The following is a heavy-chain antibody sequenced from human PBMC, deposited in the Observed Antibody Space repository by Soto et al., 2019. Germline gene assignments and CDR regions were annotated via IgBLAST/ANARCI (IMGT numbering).Heavy chain of an antibody. V-gene: IGHV3-49*03. CDR3: TRDSMVRAYYYMDV. D-gene: IGHD3-10*01. CDR1: GFTFGDYA. Sequence: EVQLVESGGGLVQPGRSLRLSCTASGFTFGDYAMSWFRQAPGKGLEWVGFIRSKAYGATTEYAASVKGRFTISRDDSKSIAYLQLNSLKTEDTAVYYCTRDSMVRAYYYMDVWGKGTTVTVSS. CDR2: IRSKAYGATT. J-gene: IGHJ6*03.